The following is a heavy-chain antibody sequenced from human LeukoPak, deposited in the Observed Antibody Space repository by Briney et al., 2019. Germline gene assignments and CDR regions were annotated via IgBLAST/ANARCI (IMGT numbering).Heavy chain of an antibody. CDR2: IKSKTDGGTT. Sequence: GGSLRLSCAASGFTFSNAWMSWVRQAPGKGLEWVGRIKSKTDGGTTDYAAPVKGRFTISRDDPKNTLYLQMNSLKTEDTAVYYCTTDDAHSSHDYWGQGTLVTVSS. CDR1: GFTFSNAW. V-gene: IGHV3-15*01. CDR3: TTDDAHSSHDY. D-gene: IGHD2-2*01. J-gene: IGHJ4*02.